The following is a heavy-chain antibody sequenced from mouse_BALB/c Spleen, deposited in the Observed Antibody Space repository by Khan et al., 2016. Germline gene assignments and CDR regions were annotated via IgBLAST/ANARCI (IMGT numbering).Heavy chain of an antibody. D-gene: IGHD2-2*01. CDR1: GYTFSSYW. CDR2: ILTGSGST. Sequence: QVQLQQSGAELMKPGASVKISCKATGYTFSSYWIEWVKQRPGHGIEWIGEILTGSGSTNYTAKFKGKATFTADTSSNQAYMQLSSLTSEDSAIYYCARSEYGYRVAYWGQGTLVAVSA. CDR3: ARSEYGYRVAY. J-gene: IGHJ3*01. V-gene: IGHV1-9*01.